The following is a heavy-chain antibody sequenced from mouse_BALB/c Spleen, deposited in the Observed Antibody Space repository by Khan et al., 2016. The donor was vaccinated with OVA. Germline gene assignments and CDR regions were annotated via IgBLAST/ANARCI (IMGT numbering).Heavy chain of an antibody. CDR1: GFTFSTYA. V-gene: IGHV5-6-5*01. CDR3: AREAYRYDEYYFDY. D-gene: IGHD2-14*01. J-gene: IGHJ2*01. CDR2: ISSGGST. Sequence: EVELVESGGDSVKPGGSLKLSCAVSGFTFSTYAMSWVRQTPEKRLEWVASISSGGSTYYPASVKGRFTISRDNARTIVYLQMTSLRSEDMAMYYCAREAYRYDEYYFDYWGQGTTLTVAS.